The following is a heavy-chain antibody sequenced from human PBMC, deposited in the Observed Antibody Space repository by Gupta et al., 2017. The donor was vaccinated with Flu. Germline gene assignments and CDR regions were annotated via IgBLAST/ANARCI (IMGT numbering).Heavy chain of an antibody. Sequence: VRQMPGKGLEWMGIIYPGDSETRYSPSFQGQVTMSADKSISTAYLQWSNLKASDTAMYYCARHRGDRVRKLSFGKKYSFYYYEMDVWGPGTTVTVS. CDR2: IYPGDSET. V-gene: IGHV5-51*01. CDR3: ARHRGDRVRKLSFGKKYSFYYYEMDV. D-gene: IGHD3-10*01. J-gene: IGHJ6*02.